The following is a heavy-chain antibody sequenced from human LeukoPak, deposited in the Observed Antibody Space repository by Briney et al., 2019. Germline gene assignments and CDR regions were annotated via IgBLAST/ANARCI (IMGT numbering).Heavy chain of an antibody. V-gene: IGHV1-2*02. CDR1: GYTFTAYY. Sequence: ASVKASCTASGYTFTAYYMHWARQAPGQGLEWMGWINPNSGGTNYAQKFQGRVTMTRDTSISTAYMELSRLRSDDTAVYYCARDRWGYYNSSGYYYDYWGQGTLVTVSS. CDR2: INPNSGGT. D-gene: IGHD3-22*01. CDR3: ARDRWGYYNSSGYYYDY. J-gene: IGHJ4*02.